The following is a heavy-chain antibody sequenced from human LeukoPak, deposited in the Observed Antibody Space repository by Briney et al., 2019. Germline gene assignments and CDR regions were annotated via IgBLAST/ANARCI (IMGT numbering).Heavy chain of an antibody. Sequence: SETLSLTCTVSGDSISSHYWSWVRQPPGKGPEWIAYKYHSESSNSNPSLKSRVTMSVDTSKNQFSLRLTSVSAADTAVYFCAAHKEGNCFASWGQGILVTVSS. J-gene: IGHJ5*01. V-gene: IGHV4-59*11. CDR2: KYHSESS. CDR1: GDSISSHY. CDR3: AAHKEGNCFAS.